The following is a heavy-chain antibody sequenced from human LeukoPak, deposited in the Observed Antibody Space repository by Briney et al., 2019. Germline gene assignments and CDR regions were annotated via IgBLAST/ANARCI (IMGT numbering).Heavy chain of an antibody. CDR1: GGSISHYY. D-gene: IGHD2-21*01. J-gene: IGHJ5*02. V-gene: IGHV4-59*08. CDR3: ARRIPSSPNWFDR. CDR2: IYNSGNT. Sequence: SETPSLTCTVSGGSISHYYWTWLRQPPGKGLEWIGYIYNSGNTNYNPSLKSRVTISLDTSKNQFSLKLRSVTAADTAVYYCARRIPSSPNWFDRWGQGTLVGVSS.